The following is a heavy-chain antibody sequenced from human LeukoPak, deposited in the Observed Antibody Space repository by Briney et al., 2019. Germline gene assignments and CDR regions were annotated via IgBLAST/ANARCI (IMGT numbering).Heavy chain of an antibody. Sequence: SETLSLTCTVSGGSISTYYWSWIRQPPGKGLEWIGEINHSGSTNYNPSLKSRVTISVDTSKNQFSLKLSSVTAADTAVYYCARERYRPGAYYYYYGMDVWGQGTTVTVSS. CDR1: GGSISTYY. D-gene: IGHD3-16*02. CDR2: INHSGST. CDR3: ARERYRPGAYYYYYGMDV. V-gene: IGHV4-34*01. J-gene: IGHJ6*02.